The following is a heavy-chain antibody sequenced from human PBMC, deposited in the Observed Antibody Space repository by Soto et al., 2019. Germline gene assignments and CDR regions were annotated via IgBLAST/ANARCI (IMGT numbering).Heavy chain of an antibody. CDR2: IIPIFGTA. D-gene: IGHD6-6*01. V-gene: IGHV1-69*13. Sequence: SVKVSCKASGGTFSSYAISWVRQAPGQGLEWMGGIIPIFGTANYAQKFQGRVTITADESTSTAYMELSSLRSEDTAVYYCASANSSSSGDYYYYMDVWGKGTTVTVSS. CDR3: ASANSSSSGDYYYYMDV. J-gene: IGHJ6*03. CDR1: GGTFSSYA.